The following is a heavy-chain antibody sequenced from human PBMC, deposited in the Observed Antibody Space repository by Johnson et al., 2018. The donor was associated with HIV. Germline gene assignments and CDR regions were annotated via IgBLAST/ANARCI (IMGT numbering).Heavy chain of an antibody. CDR3: AREGEGGAFDI. D-gene: IGHD3-16*01. V-gene: IGHV3-66*02. CDR1: GFTVSSNY. J-gene: IGHJ3*02. Sequence: VQLVESGGGLVQPGGSLRLSCAASGFTVSSNYMSWVRQAPGKGLEWVSGISGSDFGPYYADSVKGRFTISRDNSKNTLYLQMNSLRAEDTAVYYCAREGEGGAFDIWDQGTMVTVSS. CDR2: SGSDFGP.